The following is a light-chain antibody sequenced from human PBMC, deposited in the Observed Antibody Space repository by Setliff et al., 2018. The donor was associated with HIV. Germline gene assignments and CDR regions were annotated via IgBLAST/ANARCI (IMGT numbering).Light chain of an antibody. CDR3: AAWDDGLNGLV. Sequence: QSALTQPPSASGAPGQRVTIFCSGTSSNIGSHHVSWYQQLPGSAPKLLIFKTNQRPSGVPDRFSGSKSGTSAYLAISGLQSEDEEADYHCAAWDDGLNGLVFGGGTQLTVL. J-gene: IGLJ3*02. CDR1: SSNIGSHH. CDR2: KTN. V-gene: IGLV1-44*01.